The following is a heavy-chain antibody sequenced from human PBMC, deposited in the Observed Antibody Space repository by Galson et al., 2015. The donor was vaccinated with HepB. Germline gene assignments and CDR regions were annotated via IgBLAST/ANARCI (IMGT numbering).Heavy chain of an antibody. D-gene: IGHD2-2*01. V-gene: IGHV3-30*18. CDR1: GFTFSSYG. CDR3: AKHSGYCSSTSCWGYFDY. Sequence: SLRLSCAASGFTFSSYGMHWVRQAPGKGLEWVAVISYDGSNKYYADSVKGRFTIPRDNSKNTLYLQMNSLRAEDTAVYYCAKHSGYCSSTSCWGYFDYWGQGTLVTVSS. CDR2: ISYDGSNK. J-gene: IGHJ4*02.